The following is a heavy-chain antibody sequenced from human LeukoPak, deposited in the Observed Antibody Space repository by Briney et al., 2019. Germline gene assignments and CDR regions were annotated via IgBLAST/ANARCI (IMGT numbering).Heavy chain of an antibody. CDR1: GRSFSGHY. V-gene: IGHV4-59*11. D-gene: IGHD3-3*01. CDR3: ASVKENPTIFGPGFDY. CDR2: IYYSGST. J-gene: IGHJ4*02. Sequence: PSETLSLTCGVFGRSFSGHYWSWIRQPPGKGLEWIGYIYYSGSTNYNPSLKSRVTISVDTSKNQFSLKLSSVTAADTAVYYCASVKENPTIFGPGFDYWGQGTLVTVSS.